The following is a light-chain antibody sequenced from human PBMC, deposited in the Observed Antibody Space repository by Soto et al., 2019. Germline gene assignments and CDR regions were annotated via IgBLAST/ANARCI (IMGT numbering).Light chain of an antibody. CDR2: GAS. CDR3: QKYNNWPFT. CDR1: QSVSSN. J-gene: IGKJ3*01. V-gene: IGKV3-15*01. Sequence: IVMTQSPATLSVSPGERATLSCRASQSVSSNLAWYQQKPGQAPRLLIYGASTRATGIPARFSGSGSGTEFTLTIRSLQSEGFAVYYCQKYNNWPFTFGPGTKVDI.